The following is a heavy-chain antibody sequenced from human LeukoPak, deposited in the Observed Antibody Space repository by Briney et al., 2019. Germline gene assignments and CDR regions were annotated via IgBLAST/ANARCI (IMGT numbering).Heavy chain of an antibody. CDR2: MNPNSGNT. D-gene: IGHD4-11*01. CDR3: ASSKVRTVTTPYYYYYGMDV. Sequence: ASVKVSCKASGYTFTSYDINWVRQVTGQGLEWMGWMNPNSGNTGYAQKFQGRVTMTRNTSISTAYMELSSLRSEDTAVYYCASSKVRTVTTPYYYYYGMDVWGQGTTVTVSS. J-gene: IGHJ6*02. V-gene: IGHV1-8*01. CDR1: GYTFTSYD.